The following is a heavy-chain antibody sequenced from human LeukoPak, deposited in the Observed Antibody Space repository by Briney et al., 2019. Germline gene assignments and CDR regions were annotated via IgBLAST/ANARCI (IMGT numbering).Heavy chain of an antibody. D-gene: IGHD1-26*01. Sequence: GGSLRLSCAASGFTFSSYWMSWVRQAPGKGLEWVANIKQDGSEKYYVDSVKGRFTISRDNAKNSLYLQMNSLRAEDTAVYYCAKDLRYSGSYPDAFDIWGQGTMVTVSS. V-gene: IGHV3-7*01. CDR2: IKQDGSEK. J-gene: IGHJ3*02. CDR1: GFTFSSYW. CDR3: AKDLRYSGSYPDAFDI.